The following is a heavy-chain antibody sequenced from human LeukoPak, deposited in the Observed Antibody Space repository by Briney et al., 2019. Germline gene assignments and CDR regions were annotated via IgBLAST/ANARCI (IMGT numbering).Heavy chain of an antibody. V-gene: IGHV3-48*01. CDR2: ITSSSSTI. J-gene: IGHJ5*02. Sequence: GSLRLSCVVSGFTFSSYSMNWVRQAPGKGLEWVSYITSSSSTIYYADSVKGRFTISRDSAKNSLYLQMNSLRAEDTAVYYCATSRGWFDPWGQGTLVTVSS. CDR1: GFTFSSYS. CDR3: ATSRGWFDP. D-gene: IGHD2-15*01.